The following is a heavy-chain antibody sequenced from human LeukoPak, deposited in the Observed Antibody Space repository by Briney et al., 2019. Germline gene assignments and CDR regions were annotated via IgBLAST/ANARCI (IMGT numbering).Heavy chain of an antibody. D-gene: IGHD3-22*01. CDR2: IYHSGST. V-gene: IGHV4-30-2*01. CDR1: GGSISSGGYS. CDR3: ARDKVGSGYSKYWYFDL. J-gene: IGHJ2*01. Sequence: SETLSLTCAVSGGSISSGGYSWSWIRQPPGKGLEWIGYIYHSGSTYYNPSLKSRVTISVDRSKNQFSLKLSSVTAADTAVYYCARDKVGSGYSKYWYFDLWGRGTLVTVSS.